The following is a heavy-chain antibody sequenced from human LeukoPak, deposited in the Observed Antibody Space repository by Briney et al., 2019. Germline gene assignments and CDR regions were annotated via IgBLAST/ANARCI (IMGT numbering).Heavy chain of an antibody. J-gene: IGHJ6*02. V-gene: IGHV4-59*01. D-gene: IGHD2-2*01. Sequence: PGTLSLTCTVSGGSIISYYWSWIRQPPGKGLEWIGYIYYSGSTNYNPSLKSRVTISVDTSKNQFSLKLSSVTAADTAVYYCARVGTSYTYGMDVWGQGTTVTVSS. CDR2: IYYSGST. CDR1: GGSIISYY. CDR3: ARVGTSYTYGMDV.